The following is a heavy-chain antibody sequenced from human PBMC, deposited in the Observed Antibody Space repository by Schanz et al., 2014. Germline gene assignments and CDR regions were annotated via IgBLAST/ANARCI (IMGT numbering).Heavy chain of an antibody. CDR2: INPNSGTT. V-gene: IGHV1-2*04. Sequence: QVQLVQSGAEVKKPGSSMKVSCKASGGTFSSDTFSWVRQAPGQGLEWMGWINPNSGTTNYAQKFQGWVTMTRDTSISTAYMELSSLRVEDTAVYYCARDLISSGWYGWGQGTLVTVSS. D-gene: IGHD6-19*01. J-gene: IGHJ4*02. CDR3: ARDLISSGWYG. CDR1: GGTFSSDT.